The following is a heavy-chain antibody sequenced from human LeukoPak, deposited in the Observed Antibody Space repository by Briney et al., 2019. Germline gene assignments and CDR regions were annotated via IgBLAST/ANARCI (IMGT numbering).Heavy chain of an antibody. CDR2: IYYSGST. CDR3: SSGWYFGPAFDI. J-gene: IGHJ3*02. V-gene: IGHV4-61*01. CDR1: GGSLSSGSYY. Sequence: SETLSLTCTVSGGSLSSGSYYWRWLRQPPGTGLEWIGYIYYSGSTNYNPSLKSRVTISVDTSKNQFSLKLSSVTAADTAVYYCSSGWYFGPAFDIWGQGTMVTVSS. D-gene: IGHD6-19*01.